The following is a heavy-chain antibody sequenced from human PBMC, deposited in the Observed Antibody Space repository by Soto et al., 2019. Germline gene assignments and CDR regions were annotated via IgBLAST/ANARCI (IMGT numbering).Heavy chain of an antibody. CDR1: GYTFTDYD. Sequence: QVQLVQSGAEVKKPGASVKVSCKVSGYTFTDYDINWVRQASGQGLEWMGWVNPTSGNTGYAQKFPGRLTMTWNTSISTAYVELSSLRSEDKAVYYCASWAGYSKWGQGTLVTVST. V-gene: IGHV1-8*01. CDR3: ASWAGYSK. CDR2: VNPTSGNT. J-gene: IGHJ4*02. D-gene: IGHD3-9*01.